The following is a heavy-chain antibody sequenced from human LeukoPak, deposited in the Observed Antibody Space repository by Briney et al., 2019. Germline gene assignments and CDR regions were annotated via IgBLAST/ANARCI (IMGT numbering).Heavy chain of an antibody. J-gene: IGHJ4*02. CDR1: GFTFTDYS. CDR2: MNSDGSHI. V-gene: IGHV3-48*02. CDR3: ARGSFGVFDY. Sequence: GGSLRLSCAASGFTFTDYSMNWVRQAPGKGLEWVSSMNSDGSHIYHAGYVEGRFTISRDNARNSLYLQMNGLRDEDTAVYYCARGSFGVFDYWGQGILVTVSS. D-gene: IGHD3-10*01.